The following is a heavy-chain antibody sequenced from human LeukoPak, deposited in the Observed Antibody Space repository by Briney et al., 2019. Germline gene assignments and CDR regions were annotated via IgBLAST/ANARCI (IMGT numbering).Heavy chain of an antibody. CDR2: ISYDGSNK. Sequence: GGSLRLSCAASGFTFSSYAMHWVRQAPGKGLEWVAVISYDGSNKYYADSVKGRFTISRDNSKNTLYLQMNSLRAEDTAVYYCAKDARSAAGGYFDYWGQGTLVTVSS. D-gene: IGHD6-13*01. V-gene: IGHV3-30-3*01. CDR1: GFTFSSYA. CDR3: AKDARSAAGGYFDY. J-gene: IGHJ4*02.